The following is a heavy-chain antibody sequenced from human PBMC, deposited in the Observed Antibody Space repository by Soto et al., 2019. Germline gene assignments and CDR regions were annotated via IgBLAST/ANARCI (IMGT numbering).Heavy chain of an antibody. CDR2: IYWDDDK. J-gene: IGHJ4*02. Sequence: QITLNESGPTVVKPAEPLTLTCTFSGFSLTTSGVGVGWIRQSPGKAPERLALIYWDDDKRYSASLKSRLTITKDTSKNQVVLTMASVDPEDTATYYCAHRILRTVFGLVTTTAIYFDFWGQGTPVVVSS. CDR1: GFSLTTSGVG. D-gene: IGHD3-3*01. CDR3: AHRILRTVFGLVTTTAIYFDF. V-gene: IGHV2-5*02.